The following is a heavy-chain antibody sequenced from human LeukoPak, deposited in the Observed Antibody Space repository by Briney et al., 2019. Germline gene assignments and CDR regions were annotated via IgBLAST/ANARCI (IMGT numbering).Heavy chain of an antibody. Sequence: AGGSLRLSCAASGFTFDDYAMHWVQQAPGKGLEWVSGISWNSGSIGYADSVKGRFTISRDNAKNSLYLQMNSLRAEDTALYYCAKDKRQAATAPFDYWGQGTLVTVSS. CDR2: ISWNSGSI. CDR1: GFTFDDYA. CDR3: AKDKRQAATAPFDY. D-gene: IGHD2-15*01. J-gene: IGHJ4*02. V-gene: IGHV3-9*01.